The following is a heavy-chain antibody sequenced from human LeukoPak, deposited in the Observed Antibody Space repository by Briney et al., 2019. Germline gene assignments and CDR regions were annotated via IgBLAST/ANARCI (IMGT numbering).Heavy chain of an antibody. CDR2: IYYGGST. V-gene: IGHV4-59*01. CDR3: ARGVSSYYDSSGYYPPTA. CDR1: GGSISSYY. D-gene: IGHD3-22*01. Sequence: SETLSLTCTVSGGSISSYYWSWIRQPPGKGLEWIGYIYYGGSTNYNPSLKSRVTTSVDTSKNQFSLKLSSVTAADTAVYYCARGVSSYYDSSGYYPPTAWGQGTLVTVSS. J-gene: IGHJ5*02.